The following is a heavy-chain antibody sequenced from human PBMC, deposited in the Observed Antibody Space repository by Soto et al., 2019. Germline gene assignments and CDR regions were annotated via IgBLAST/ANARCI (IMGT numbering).Heavy chain of an antibody. Sequence: ASVKVSCKASGYTFTGYYMHWVRQAPGQGLEWMGWINPNSGGTNYAQKFQGWVTMTRDTSISTAYMELSRLRSDDTAVYYCARGPYVWGSYRFLAAPTHFDYWGQGTLVTVSS. CDR2: INPNSGGT. V-gene: IGHV1-2*04. CDR1: GYTFTGYY. CDR3: ARGPYVWGSYRFLAAPTHFDY. D-gene: IGHD3-16*02. J-gene: IGHJ4*02.